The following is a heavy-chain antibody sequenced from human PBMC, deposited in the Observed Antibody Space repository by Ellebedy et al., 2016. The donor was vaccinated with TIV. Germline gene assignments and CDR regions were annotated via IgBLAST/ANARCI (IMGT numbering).Heavy chain of an antibody. V-gene: IGHV3-30*02. CDR3: AKESTYGSGSFRFDY. CDR2: IRYDSINK. D-gene: IGHD3-10*01. J-gene: IGHJ4*02. Sequence: PGGSLRLSCAASGFIFSTYAMHWVRQAPGKGPQWVAYIRYDSINKDYAESVKGRFTISRDNSKKTLYLQMNRLRAEDTAVYYCAKESTYGSGSFRFDYWGQGALVTVSS. CDR1: GFIFSTYA.